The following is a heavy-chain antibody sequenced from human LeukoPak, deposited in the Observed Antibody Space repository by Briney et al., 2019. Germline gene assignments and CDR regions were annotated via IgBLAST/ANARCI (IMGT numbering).Heavy chain of an antibody. V-gene: IGHV4-34*01. CDR3: ARMGVGWYSSGSTHSGYFDY. D-gene: IGHD6-19*01. J-gene: IGHJ4*02. CDR1: GGSFSGYY. CDR2: INHSGST. Sequence: PSGTLSLTCAVYGGSFSGYYWSWIRQPPGKGLEWIGEINHSGSTNYNPSLKSRVTISVDTSKNQFSLKLSSVTAADTAVYYCARMGVGWYSSGSTHSGYFDYWGQGTLVTVSS.